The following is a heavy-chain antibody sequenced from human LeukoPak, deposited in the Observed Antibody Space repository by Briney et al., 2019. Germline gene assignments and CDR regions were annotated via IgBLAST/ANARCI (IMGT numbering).Heavy chain of an antibody. Sequence: GGSLRLSCAASGFTFSSYWMHWVRQAPGKGLVWVSRINSDGSSTSYADSVRGRFTISRDNAKNTLYLQMNSLRAEDTAMYYCASQRWLQSSFDYWGQGNMVTVSS. V-gene: IGHV3-74*01. CDR3: ASQRWLQSSFDY. D-gene: IGHD5-24*01. CDR2: INSDGSST. CDR1: GFTFSSYW. J-gene: IGHJ4*02.